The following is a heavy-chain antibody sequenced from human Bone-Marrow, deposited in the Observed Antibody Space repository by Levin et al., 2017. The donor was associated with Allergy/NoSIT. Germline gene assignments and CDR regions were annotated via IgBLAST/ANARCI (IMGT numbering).Heavy chain of an antibody. D-gene: IGHD3-3*01. Sequence: SGPTLVKPTKTLTVTCTFSGFSLTTVGVGVACVRQPPGKALEWLAVIYWNEDKRYSPSLERRLTITKDTSKNQVVLSMTNMDPVDTGTYFCTHAHYDFGYAMDVWGQGTTVIVSS. CDR3: THAHYDFGYAMDV. CDR2: IYWNEDK. CDR1: GFSLTTVGVG. V-gene: IGHV2-5*04. J-gene: IGHJ6*02.